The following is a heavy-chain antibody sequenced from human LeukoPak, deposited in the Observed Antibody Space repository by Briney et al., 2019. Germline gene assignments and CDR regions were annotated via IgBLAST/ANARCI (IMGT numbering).Heavy chain of an antibody. D-gene: IGHD2-2*01. Sequence: SETLSLTCTVSGGSISYYYWSWIRQPPGKGLEWIGYIYYSGSTNYNPSLKSRVTISVGTSKNQFSPNLTSVTTADTAVYYCARVSCSSTSCPRRDALDVWGQGTMVTVSS. CDR3: ARVSCSSTSCPRRDALDV. CDR1: GGSISYYY. CDR2: IYYSGST. V-gene: IGHV4-59*01. J-gene: IGHJ3*01.